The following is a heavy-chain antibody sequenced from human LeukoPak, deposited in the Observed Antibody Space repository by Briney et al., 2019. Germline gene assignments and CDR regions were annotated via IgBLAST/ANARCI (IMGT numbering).Heavy chain of an antibody. D-gene: IGHD6-19*01. J-gene: IGHJ4*02. Sequence: PGGSLRLSCAASGFTFSSYWMSWVRQAPGRGLEWVANIKQDGSEKYYVDSVKGRFTISRDNAQNSLYLQMNSLRAEDTAVYYCARDYAGGWHHFDFWGQGALVTVSS. CDR3: ARDYAGGWHHFDF. CDR1: GFTFSSYW. V-gene: IGHV3-7*01. CDR2: IKQDGSEK.